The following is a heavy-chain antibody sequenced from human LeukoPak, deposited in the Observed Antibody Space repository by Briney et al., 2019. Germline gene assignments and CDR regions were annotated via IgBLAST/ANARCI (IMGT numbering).Heavy chain of an antibody. D-gene: IGHD6-6*01. CDR1: GGSFSGYY. CDR2: INHSGST. CDR3: ARGEGIAARLIDY. J-gene: IGHJ4*02. V-gene: IGHV4-34*01. Sequence: SETLSLTCAVYGGSFSGYYWSWIRQPPGKGLEWIGEINHSGSTNYNPFLKSRVTISVDTSKNQFSLKLSSVTAADTAVYYCARGEGIAARLIDYWGQGTLVTVSS.